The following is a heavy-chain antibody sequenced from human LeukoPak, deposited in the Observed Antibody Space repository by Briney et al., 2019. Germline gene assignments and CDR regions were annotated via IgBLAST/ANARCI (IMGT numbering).Heavy chain of an antibody. V-gene: IGHV4-4*02. CDR3: ARHGVTYFDY. CDR2: IHHSGST. CDR1: SGSISTSNW. Sequence: SETLSLTCAVSSGSISTSNWWSWVRQPPGKGPEWIAEIHHSGSTNYNPSLKSRVTISVDKSKNQFSLKLNSVTAADTAVYYCARHGVTYFDYWGQGTLVTVSS. J-gene: IGHJ4*02. D-gene: IGHD4-11*01.